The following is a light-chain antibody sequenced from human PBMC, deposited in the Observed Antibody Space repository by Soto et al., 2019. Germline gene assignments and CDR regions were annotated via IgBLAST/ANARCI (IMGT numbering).Light chain of an antibody. CDR1: QRLSSN. CDR2: GVS. CDR3: QQRSTWPT. V-gene: IGKV3-11*01. Sequence: EIVMTQYPATLSVSPGERATLSCRASQRLSSNLAWYQQKPGQAPRLLIYGVSTRATGVPARFSGSVSGPDFSLTISGLEPEDSAVYYCQQRSTWPTFGQGTKVDI. J-gene: IGKJ1*01.